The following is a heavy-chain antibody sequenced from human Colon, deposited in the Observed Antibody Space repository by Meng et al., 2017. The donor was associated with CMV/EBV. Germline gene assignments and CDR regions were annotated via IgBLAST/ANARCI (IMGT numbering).Heavy chain of an antibody. CDR1: GFSFSNFW. CDR3: GKNRVES. CDR2: IKEDGSEQ. D-gene: IGHD3-10*01. J-gene: IGHJ4*02. V-gene: IGHV3-7*01. Sequence: GGSLRLSCVASGFSFSNFWMSWVRQAPGKELEWVANIKEDGSEQFYADSVKGRFTISRDNAKNSLYLQMNSLRAGDTALYYCGKNRVESWGQGTLVTVSS.